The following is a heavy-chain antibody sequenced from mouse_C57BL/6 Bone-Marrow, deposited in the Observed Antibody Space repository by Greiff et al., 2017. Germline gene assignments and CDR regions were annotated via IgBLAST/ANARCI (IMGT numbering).Heavy chain of an antibody. Sequence: VQLQQSGPGLVQPSQSLSITCTVSGFSLTSYGVHWVRQSPGKGLEWLGVIWSGGSTDYNAAFISRLSISKDNSKSQVFFKMNSLQADDTAIYSCDRLYYDYLYYFDYWGQGTTLTVSS. J-gene: IGHJ2*01. V-gene: IGHV2-2*01. CDR3: DRLYYDYLYYFDY. CDR2: IWSGGST. CDR1: GFSLTSYG. D-gene: IGHD2-4*01.